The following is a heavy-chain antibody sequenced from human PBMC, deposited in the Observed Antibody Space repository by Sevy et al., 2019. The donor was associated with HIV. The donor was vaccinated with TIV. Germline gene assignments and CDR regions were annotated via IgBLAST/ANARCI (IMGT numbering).Heavy chain of an antibody. V-gene: IGHV3-48*01. CDR3: ARVPSTGRYGMDV. CDR1: GFTFSSYS. J-gene: IGHJ6*02. D-gene: IGHD3-10*01. CDR2: ISSSSSTI. Sequence: GGSLRLSCAASGFTFSSYSMNWVRQAPGKGLEWVSYISSSSSTIYYADSVKGRFTISRDNVKNSLYLQMNSLRAEDTAVYYCARVPSTGRYGMDVWGQGTTVTVSS.